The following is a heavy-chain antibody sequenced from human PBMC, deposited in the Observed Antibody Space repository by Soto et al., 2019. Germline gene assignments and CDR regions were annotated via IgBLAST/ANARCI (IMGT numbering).Heavy chain of an antibody. CDR1: GGSISRGGYS. Sequence: SETLSLTCAVSGGSISRGGYSWSWIGQPPGKGLEWIGYIYHSGSTYYNTSLKRRVTISVDRYKNQFSLKMSYVTAAETAVYYGAWAAHSIYDVFDFCRQGTLVTVSS. J-gene: IGHJ4*02. D-gene: IGHD5-12*01. CDR2: IYHSGST. CDR3: AWAAHSIYDVFDF. V-gene: IGHV4-30-2*01.